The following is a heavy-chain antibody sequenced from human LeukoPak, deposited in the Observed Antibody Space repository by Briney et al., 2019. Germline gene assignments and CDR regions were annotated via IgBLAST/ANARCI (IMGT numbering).Heavy chain of an antibody. D-gene: IGHD3-10*01. J-gene: IGHJ5*02. CDR1: GGTFSSYA. Sequence: SVKVSCKASGGTFSSYAISWVRQAPGQGLEWMGRIIPILGIANYAQKFQGRVTITADKSTSTAYVELSSLRSEDTAVYYCARDVLLWFGELPKHNWFDPWGQGTLVTVSS. V-gene: IGHV1-69*04. CDR3: ARDVLLWFGELPKHNWFDP. CDR2: IIPILGIA.